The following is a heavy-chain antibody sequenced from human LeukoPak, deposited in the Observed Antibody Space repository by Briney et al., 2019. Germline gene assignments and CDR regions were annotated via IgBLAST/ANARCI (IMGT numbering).Heavy chain of an antibody. D-gene: IGHD2-15*01. CDR3: ARALIVVGSYFDY. Sequence: GGSLRLSCAASGFTFSNDWMSWVRQVPGKGLEWVANIKQDGSEKYYVDSVKGRFTISRDNAKSSLYLQMNSLGAEDTAVYSCARALIVVGSYFDYWGQRTLVTVSS. V-gene: IGHV3-7*01. J-gene: IGHJ4*02. CDR1: GFTFSNDW. CDR2: IKQDGSEK.